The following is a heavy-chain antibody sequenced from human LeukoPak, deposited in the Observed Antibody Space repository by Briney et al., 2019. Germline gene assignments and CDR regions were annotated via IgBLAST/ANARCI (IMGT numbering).Heavy chain of an antibody. J-gene: IGHJ3*02. CDR1: GGSISSYY. Sequence: SSETLSLTCTVSGGSISSYYWSWIRQPPGKGLEWIGYIYYSGSTNYNPSLKSRVAISVDRSKNQFSLKLTSVTAADTAVYYCARGSVYDSSTFDIWGQGTMVTVSS. CDR3: ARGSVYDSSTFDI. V-gene: IGHV4-59*12. CDR2: IYYSGST. D-gene: IGHD3-22*01.